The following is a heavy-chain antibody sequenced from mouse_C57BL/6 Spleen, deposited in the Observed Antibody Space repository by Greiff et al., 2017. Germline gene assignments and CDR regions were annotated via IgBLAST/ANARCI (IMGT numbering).Heavy chain of an antibody. V-gene: IGHV1-52*01. CDR2: IDPSDSDT. CDR1: GYTFTSYW. J-gene: IGHJ2*01. D-gene: IGHD1-1*01. CDR3: AREGFTVAHLGY. Sequence: VQLQQPGAELVRPGSSVKLSCKASGYTFTSYWMHWVKQRPIQGLEWIGNIDPSDSDTHYNQKFKDKATLTVDKSSSTAYMQLSSLTSEDSAVYYCAREGFTVAHLGYWGQGTTLTVSS.